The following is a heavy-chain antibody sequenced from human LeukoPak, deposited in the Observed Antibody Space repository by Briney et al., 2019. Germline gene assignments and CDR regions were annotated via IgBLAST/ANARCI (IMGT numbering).Heavy chain of an antibody. J-gene: IGHJ4*02. CDR1: GFTFSSYW. CDR2: INSDGSST. D-gene: IGHD3-10*01. CDR3: ARHGEGGSAFDY. Sequence: PGGSLRLSCAASGFTFSSYWMHWVRQAPGKGLVWVSRINSDGSSTSYADSVKGRFTISRDNAKNTLYLQMNSLRAEDTAVYYCARHGEGGSAFDYWGQGTLVTVSS. V-gene: IGHV3-74*01.